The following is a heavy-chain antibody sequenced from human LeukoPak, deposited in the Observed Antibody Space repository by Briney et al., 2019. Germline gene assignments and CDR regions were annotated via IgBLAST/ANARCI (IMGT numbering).Heavy chain of an antibody. Sequence: SETLSLTCAVYGGSFSGYYWSWIRQPPGKGLEWIGEINHSGGTNYNPSLKSRVTISVDTSKNQFSLKLSSVTAADTAVYYCARGLFRRPYYFDYWGQGTLVTVSS. CDR2: INHSGGT. D-gene: IGHD3-10*02. CDR1: GGSFSGYY. J-gene: IGHJ4*02. V-gene: IGHV4-34*01. CDR3: ARGLFRRPYYFDY.